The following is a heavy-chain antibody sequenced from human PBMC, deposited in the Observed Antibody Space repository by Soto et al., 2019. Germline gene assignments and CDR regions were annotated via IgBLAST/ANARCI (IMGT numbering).Heavy chain of an antibody. CDR1: GVSITIGGYC. V-gene: IGHV4-30-2*01. D-gene: IGHD3-10*01. CDR3: ARVWFGESSWFDP. Sequence: SETLSLTCTVSGVSITIGGYCWSWIRQPPGQGLEWIGYICHSGNTYYNPSLKSRVTTSLDRSKNQFSLNLSSVTAADTAVYYCARVWFGESSWFDPWGQGTLVTVSS. CDR2: ICHSGNT. J-gene: IGHJ5*02.